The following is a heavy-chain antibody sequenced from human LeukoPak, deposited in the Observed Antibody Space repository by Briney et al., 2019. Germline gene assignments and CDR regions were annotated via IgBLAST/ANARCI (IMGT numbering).Heavy chain of an antibody. V-gene: IGHV3-23*01. J-gene: IGHJ5*02. CDR2: ISGSGVIT. Sequence: GGSLRLSCAASGFTFSNSAMTWVRQPPGKGLEWVADISGSGVITNYADSVRGPFIISRDNSNTMLDLQMNTLRDDDTAVDFCAKNLHSVIILSTLSDRFDPWGQGSLVTVSS. CDR1: GFTFSNSA. D-gene: IGHD2/OR15-2a*01. CDR3: AKNLHSVIILSTLSDRFDP.